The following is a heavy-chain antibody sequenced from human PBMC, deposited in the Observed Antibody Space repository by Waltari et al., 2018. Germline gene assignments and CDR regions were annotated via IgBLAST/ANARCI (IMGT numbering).Heavy chain of an antibody. J-gene: IGHJ6*03. D-gene: IGHD6-19*01. CDR2: INSDGSST. CDR1: GFTFSSSW. Sequence: EVQLVESGGGLVQPGGSLRLSCAASGFTFSSSWMHWVRQAPGKGLVWVSRINSDGSSTSYADSVKGRFTISRDNAKNTLYLQMNSLRAEDTAVYYCARALRVIAVDYYYYMDVWGKGTTVTVSS. V-gene: IGHV3-74*01. CDR3: ARALRVIAVDYYYYMDV.